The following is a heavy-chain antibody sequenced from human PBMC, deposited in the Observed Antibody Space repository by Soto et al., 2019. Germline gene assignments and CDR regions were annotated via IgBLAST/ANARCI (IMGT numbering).Heavy chain of an antibody. V-gene: IGHV3-74*01. CDR2: ISDDGSTA. D-gene: IGHD1-1*01. Sequence: PVGSLRRSCSVSGFTFSAYWMHWVRQVPGNGLTWVSRISDDGSTATYADSVKGRFVISRDNAKNSLYLEMTTLRADDSGLYYCARGPRVSSTGTGAHWGRGTLVTVSS. CDR1: GFTFSAYW. J-gene: IGHJ4*02. CDR3: ARGPRVSSTGTGAH.